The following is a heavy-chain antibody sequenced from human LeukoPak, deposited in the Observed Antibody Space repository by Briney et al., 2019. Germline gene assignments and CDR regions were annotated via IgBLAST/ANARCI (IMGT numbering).Heavy chain of an antibody. D-gene: IGHD1-14*01. CDR1: GDSIRSMSYY. CDR3: ARQAGGGNDAFDI. CDR2: VYSSGTT. V-gene: IGHV4-39*01. Sequence: SETLSLTCKVSGDSIRSMSYYWGWIRQSPGKGLEWIATVYSSGTTYFNPSVKSRVTIFMGPSKNQFSLKLTSVTAADTAVYYCARQAGGGNDAFDIWGQGKMVTVFS. J-gene: IGHJ3*02.